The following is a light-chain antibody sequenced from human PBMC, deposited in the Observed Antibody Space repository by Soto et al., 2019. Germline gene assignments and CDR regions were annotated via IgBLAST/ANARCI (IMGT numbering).Light chain of an antibody. CDR3: QVWDSSSDHWV. CDR1: SSNIGAGYD. CDR2: GNS. J-gene: IGLJ3*02. V-gene: IGLV1-40*01. Sequence: QSVLTQPPSVSGAPGQRVTISCTGSSSNIGAGYDVHWYQQLPGTAPKLLIYGNSNRPSGVPDRFSGSNSGNTATLTISRVEAGDEADYYCQVWDSSSDHWVFGGGTKLTVL.